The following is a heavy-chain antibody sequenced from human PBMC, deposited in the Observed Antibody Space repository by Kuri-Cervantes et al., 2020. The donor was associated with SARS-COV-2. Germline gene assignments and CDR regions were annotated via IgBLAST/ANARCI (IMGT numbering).Heavy chain of an antibody. V-gene: IGHV4-59*01. D-gene: IGHD3-3*01. CDR3: ARSDSWSGYYTLVFDY. Sequence: SETLSLTCTVSGGSISSYYWSWIRQPPGKGLEWIGYIYYSGSTNYNPSLKSRVTISVDTSKNQFSLKLSSVTAADTAVYYCARSDSWSGYYTLVFDYWGQGTLVTVSS. J-gene: IGHJ4*02. CDR1: GGSISSYY. CDR2: IYYSGST.